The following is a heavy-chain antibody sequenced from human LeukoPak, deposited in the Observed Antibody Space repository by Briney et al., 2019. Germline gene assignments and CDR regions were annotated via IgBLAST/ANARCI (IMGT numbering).Heavy chain of an antibody. J-gene: IGHJ4*02. Sequence: PSETLSLTCTVSGGSISSSSYYWGWIRQPPGKGLEWIGSIYYSGSTYYNPSLKSRVTMSVDTSKNQFSLKLSSVTAADTAVYYCAREIYGDYYFDYWGQGTLVTVSS. V-gene: IGHV4-39*07. CDR1: GGSISSSSYY. CDR3: AREIYGDYYFDY. CDR2: IYYSGST. D-gene: IGHD4-17*01.